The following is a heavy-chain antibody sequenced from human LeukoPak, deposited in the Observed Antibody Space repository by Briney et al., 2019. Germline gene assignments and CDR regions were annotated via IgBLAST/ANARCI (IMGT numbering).Heavy chain of an antibody. J-gene: IGHJ4*02. Sequence: ASVKVSCKVSGYTLSELSMHWVRQAPGKGLEWMGGFDPEDGETIYAQKFQGRVTMSTDTSTSTAYMELRSLRFDDTAVYYCARDGGLYYGSGTFVGVWGQGTLVTVSS. CDR2: FDPEDGET. CDR1: GYTLSELS. V-gene: IGHV1-24*01. CDR3: ARDGGLYYGSGTFVGV. D-gene: IGHD3-10*01.